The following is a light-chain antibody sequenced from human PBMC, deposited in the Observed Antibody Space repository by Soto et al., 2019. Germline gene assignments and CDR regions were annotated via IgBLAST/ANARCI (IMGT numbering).Light chain of an antibody. J-gene: IGKJ2*01. Sequence: EIVMTQSPATLSVSPGERATLSCRASQSVSSKLAWYQQKPGQAPRLLIYGASTRATGIPARFSGSGSGTEFTLTISGLQSEDFAVYYCQQYNTWYTFGQGTKLEIK. CDR3: QQYNTWYT. V-gene: IGKV3-15*01. CDR2: GAS. CDR1: QSVSSK.